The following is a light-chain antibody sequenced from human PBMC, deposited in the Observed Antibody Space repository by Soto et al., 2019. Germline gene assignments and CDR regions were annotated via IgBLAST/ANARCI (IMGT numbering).Light chain of an antibody. V-gene: IGKV1-27*01. CDR3: QKYNSAPLT. J-gene: IGKJ4*01. Sequence: DIQMTQSPSSLSASVGDRVTITLRASQDISNSLAWYPQKPGKVPKVLIYAASILQSGVTARFSGSGSGTDFTLTISSLQPEDVATYYCQKYNSAPLTVGGGTKVEI. CDR1: QDISNS. CDR2: AAS.